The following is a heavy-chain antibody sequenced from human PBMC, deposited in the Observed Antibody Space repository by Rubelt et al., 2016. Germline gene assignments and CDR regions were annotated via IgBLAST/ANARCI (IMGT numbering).Heavy chain of an antibody. CDR1: GFSLSTSGMC. CDR2: IDWDDDK. D-gene: IGHD1-14*01. Sequence: QVTLRESGPALVKPTQTLTLTCTFSGFSLSTSGMCVSWIRQPPGKALEWLALIDWDDDKYYSTSLKTRLTISKDTSKNQVVLTMTNMDPVDTATYYCARGGTGWYYYGMDVWGQGTTVTVSS. J-gene: IGHJ6*02. CDR3: ARGGTGWYYYGMDV. V-gene: IGHV2-70*01.